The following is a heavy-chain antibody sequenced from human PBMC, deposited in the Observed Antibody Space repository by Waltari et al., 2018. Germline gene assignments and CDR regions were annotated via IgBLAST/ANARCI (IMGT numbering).Heavy chain of an antibody. CDR1: GYTFTSYA. CDR3: ARASQSITMVRGVTRYYYYMDV. J-gene: IGHJ6*03. D-gene: IGHD3-10*01. V-gene: IGHV1-3*03. Sequence: QVQLVQSGAEVKKPGASVKVYCKASGYTFTSYAMHWVRQAPGQRLEWVGWINAGNGNTKYSQEFQGRVTITRDTSASTAYMELSSLRSEDMAVYYCARASQSITMVRGVTRYYYYMDVWGKGTTVTVSS. CDR2: INAGNGNT.